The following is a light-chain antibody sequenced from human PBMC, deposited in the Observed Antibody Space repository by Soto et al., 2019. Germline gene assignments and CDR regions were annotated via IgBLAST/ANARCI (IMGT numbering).Light chain of an antibody. CDR3: QSYDSSLSAVV. CDR2: GNS. J-gene: IGLJ3*02. V-gene: IGLV1-40*01. Sequence: QAVVTQPPSVSGAPGQRVTISCTGSSSNIGADYDVHWYQQLPGTAPKLLIYGNSNRPSGVPDRFSGSKSGTSASLAITGLQAEDEADYYGQSYDSSLSAVVFGGGTKLTVL. CDR1: SSNIGADYD.